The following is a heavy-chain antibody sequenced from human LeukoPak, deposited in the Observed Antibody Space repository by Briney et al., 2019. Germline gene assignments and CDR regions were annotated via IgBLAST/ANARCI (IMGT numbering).Heavy chain of an antibody. J-gene: IGHJ4*02. CDR1: GFTFSSYG. D-gene: IGHD5-12*01. CDR3: ARGRFSGYGAD. Sequence: GGSLRLSCAASGFTFSSYGMHWVRQAPGQGLEWMGWINPNSGGTNFAQKFQGRVTMTRDTSISTAYMELSSLTSDDTAVYYCARGRFSGYGADWGQGTLVTVSS. V-gene: IGHV1-2*02. CDR2: INPNSGGT.